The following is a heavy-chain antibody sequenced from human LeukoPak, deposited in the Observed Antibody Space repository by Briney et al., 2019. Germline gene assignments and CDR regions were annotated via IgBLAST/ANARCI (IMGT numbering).Heavy chain of an antibody. D-gene: IGHD6-13*01. CDR2: INPNSGGT. CDR3: TRGKLVPDVLIDY. CDR1: GYTFTGYY. J-gene: IGHJ4*02. V-gene: IGHV1-2*02. Sequence: GASVKVSCKASGYTFTGYYMHWVRQAPGQGLEWMGWINPNSGGTNYAQKFQGRVTMTRDTSISTAYMELSRLRSDDTAVYYCTRGKLVPDVLIDYWGQGTLVTVSS.